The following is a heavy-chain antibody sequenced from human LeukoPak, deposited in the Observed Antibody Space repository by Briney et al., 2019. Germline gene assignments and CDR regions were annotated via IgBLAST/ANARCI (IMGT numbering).Heavy chain of an antibody. V-gene: IGHV4-39*01. Sequence: LETLSLTCTVSGGSISSSSYYWGWIRQPPGKGLEWIGSIYYSGSTYYNPSLKSRVTISVDTSKNQFSLKLSSVTAADTAVYYCARHLGYYFDYWGQGTLVTVSS. J-gene: IGHJ4*02. CDR3: ARHLGYYFDY. CDR2: IYYSGST. CDR1: GGSISSSSYY. D-gene: IGHD7-27*01.